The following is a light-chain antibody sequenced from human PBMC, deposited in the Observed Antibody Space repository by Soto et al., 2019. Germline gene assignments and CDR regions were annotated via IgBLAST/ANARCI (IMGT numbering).Light chain of an antibody. CDR3: QAYDRSLGGVV. J-gene: IGLJ2*01. V-gene: IGLV1-40*01. CDR1: SSNIGAGYA. CDR2: GNS. Sequence: QSVLTQPPSVSGAPGQRVTISCTGSSSNIGAGYAVHWYQQLPGTAPKLLIYGNSNRPSGVPDRFSGSKSGTSASLAITGLQAEDEADYYCQAYDRSLGGVVFGGGTQLTVL.